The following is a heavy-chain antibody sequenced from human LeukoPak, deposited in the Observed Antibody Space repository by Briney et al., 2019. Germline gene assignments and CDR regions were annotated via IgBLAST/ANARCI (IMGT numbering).Heavy chain of an antibody. CDR1: GFTFSSYG. CDR3: AKEWGVDYGLRY. J-gene: IGHJ4*02. D-gene: IGHD4-17*01. CDR2: SGGST. V-gene: IGHV3-23*01. Sequence: GGTLRLSCAASGFTFSSYGMSWVSQAPGEGLGWVSTSGGSTYEADSGKGRFTISRDKSKHTLYLQMNSLRADDTAVYYCAKEWGVDYGLRYWGQGPLVTVSS.